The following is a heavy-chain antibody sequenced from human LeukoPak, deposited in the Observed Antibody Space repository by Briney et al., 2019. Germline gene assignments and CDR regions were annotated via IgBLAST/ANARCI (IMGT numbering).Heavy chain of an antibody. D-gene: IGHD3-9*01. CDR2: INHSGST. V-gene: IGHV4-34*01. Sequence: AETLTLTCAASGGTFSSCYWSWIRQPPGKGLEWIAEINHSGSTNYNPSLKSRVTISVDTSKNQFSLRLSSVTAADSAVYYCARVHLYDILTGSDDYWGQGTVATVTS. CDR3: ARVHLYDILTGSDDY. J-gene: IGHJ4*02. CDR1: GGTFSSCY.